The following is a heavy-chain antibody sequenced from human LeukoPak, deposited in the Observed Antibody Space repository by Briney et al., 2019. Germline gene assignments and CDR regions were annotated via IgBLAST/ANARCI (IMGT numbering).Heavy chain of an antibody. D-gene: IGHD3-3*01. CDR3: AREESPRVLRFFEGIRDAFDI. J-gene: IGHJ3*02. CDR1: GFTFSSYS. Sequence: AGGSLRLSCAASGFTFSSYSMNWVRQAPGKGLEWVSSISSSSSYIYYADSVKGRFTISRDNAKNSLYLQMNSLRAEDTAVYYCAREESPRVLRFFEGIRDAFDIWGQGTMVTVSS. CDR2: ISSSSSYI. V-gene: IGHV3-21*01.